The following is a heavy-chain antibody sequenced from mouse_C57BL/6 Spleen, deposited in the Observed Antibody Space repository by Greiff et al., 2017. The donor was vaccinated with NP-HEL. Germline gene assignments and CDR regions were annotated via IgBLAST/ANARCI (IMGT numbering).Heavy chain of an antibody. D-gene: IGHD2-3*01. CDR1: GFTFTDYY. V-gene: IGHV7-3*01. Sequence: EVMLVESGGGLVQPRGSLSLSCAASGFTFTDYYMSWVRQPPGKALEWLGFIRNKANGYTTEYSASVKGRFTISRDNSQSILYLQMNALRAEDSATYYCARYDGYLSYWYFDVWGTGTTVTVSS. J-gene: IGHJ1*03. CDR3: ARYDGYLSYWYFDV. CDR2: IRNKANGYTT.